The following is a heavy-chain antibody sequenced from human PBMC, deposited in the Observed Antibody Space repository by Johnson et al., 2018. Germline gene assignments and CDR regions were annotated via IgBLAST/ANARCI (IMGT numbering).Heavy chain of an antibody. CDR3: ARDRLQYYYASSGYPHCDAFDI. Sequence: QLVQSGAEVKKPGSSVKVSCKASGGTFSSYAISWVRQAPGQGLEWMGGIIPILGIANYAQKFQGRVTITADQSTSTAYMELGSLIAEDWAVYYCARDRLQYYYASSGYPHCDAFDIWGQGTMVTVSS. D-gene: IGHD3-22*01. CDR1: GGTFSSYA. CDR2: IIPILGIA. J-gene: IGHJ3*02. V-gene: IGHV1-69*09.